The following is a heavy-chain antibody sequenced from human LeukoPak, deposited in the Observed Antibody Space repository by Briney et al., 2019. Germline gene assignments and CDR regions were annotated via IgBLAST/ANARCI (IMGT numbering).Heavy chain of an antibody. D-gene: IGHD3-10*01. CDR2: SYYSGST. CDR1: GGSISSYY. Sequence: PSETLSLTCTVSGGSISSYYWSWIRQPPGKGLEWIGYSYYSGSTNYNPSLKSRVTISVDTSKNQFSLKLSSVTAADTAIYYCARWLSYGSWYFDLWGRGTLVTVSS. J-gene: IGHJ2*01. CDR3: ARWLSYGSWYFDL. V-gene: IGHV4-59*01.